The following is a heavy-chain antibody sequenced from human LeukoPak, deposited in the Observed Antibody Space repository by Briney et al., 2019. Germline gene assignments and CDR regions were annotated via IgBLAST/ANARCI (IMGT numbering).Heavy chain of an antibody. CDR3: AKDIAQGYTFGSIEQDY. CDR2: ISESGSGT. D-gene: IGHD5-18*01. Sequence: GGSLRLSCAASGFTFSSYGMHWVRQAPGKGLEWVSAISESGSGTYYADSVKGRFTISRDNSKDTLSLQMNSLRADDTAVYYCAKDIAQGYTFGSIEQDYWGQGTLVTVSS. CDR1: GFTFSSYG. V-gene: IGHV3-23*01. J-gene: IGHJ4*02.